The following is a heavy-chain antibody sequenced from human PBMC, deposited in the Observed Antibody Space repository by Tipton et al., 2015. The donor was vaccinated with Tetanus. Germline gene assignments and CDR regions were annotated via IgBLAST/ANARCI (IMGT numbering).Heavy chain of an antibody. Sequence: SLRLSCAASGFMFSTAVVHWVRQAPGKGLEWVAVVSSDGSHGQYADSVKGRFTISKDNSNDVLSLQMSSLRTEDTAVYYCTKEVGTSGHAGYFGPWGQGTLVTVSS. J-gene: IGHJ5*02. D-gene: IGHD3-10*01. V-gene: IGHV3-30*04. CDR2: VSSDGSHG. CDR3: TKEVGTSGHAGYFGP. CDR1: GFMFSTAV.